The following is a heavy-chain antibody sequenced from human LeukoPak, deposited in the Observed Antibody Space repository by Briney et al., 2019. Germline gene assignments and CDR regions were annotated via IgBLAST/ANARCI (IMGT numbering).Heavy chain of an antibody. J-gene: IGHJ4*02. CDR3: ARGGGYYDFWSGYDDY. CDR2: IKLDGSEK. CDR1: GFTFNSYW. D-gene: IGHD3-3*01. Sequence: GGSLRLSCAASGFTFNSYWMSWVRQAPGKGLEWVANIKLDGSEKYYVDSVKGRFTISRDNAKNSLYLQMNSLRAEDTAVYYCARGGGYYDFWSGYDDYWGQGTLVTVSS. V-gene: IGHV3-7*04.